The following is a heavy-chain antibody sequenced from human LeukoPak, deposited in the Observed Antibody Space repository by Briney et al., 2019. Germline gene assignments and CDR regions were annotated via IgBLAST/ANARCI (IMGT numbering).Heavy chain of an antibody. CDR1: GYIFTGYY. CDR3: ARGLGLGNWEAAWFDP. V-gene: IGHV1-8*02. Sequence: GASVKVSCKASGYIFTGYYIHWVRQAPGQGLEWMGWINPNSGDTKYAQKFQGRVTMTRNTSISTAYMELSSLRSEDTAVYYCARGLGLGNWEAAWFDPWGQGTLVTVSS. J-gene: IGHJ5*02. D-gene: IGHD7-27*01. CDR2: INPNSGDT.